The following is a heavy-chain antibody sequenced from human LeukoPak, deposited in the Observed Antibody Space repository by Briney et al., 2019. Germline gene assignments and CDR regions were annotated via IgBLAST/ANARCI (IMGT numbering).Heavy chain of an antibody. CDR2: IYHTGTT. CDR1: GYSISSDYY. CDR3: ARGAGLRYLGFDAFDI. V-gene: IGHV4-38-2*02. D-gene: IGHD3-9*01. J-gene: IGHJ3*02. Sequence: SETLSLTCTVSGYSISSDYYWGWSRPSPGKGREGIGSIYHTGTTYYNPSLKRRVTISIDTSKNQFSLKLSSVTATDTAVYYCARGAGLRYLGFDAFDIWGQGTMVTVSS.